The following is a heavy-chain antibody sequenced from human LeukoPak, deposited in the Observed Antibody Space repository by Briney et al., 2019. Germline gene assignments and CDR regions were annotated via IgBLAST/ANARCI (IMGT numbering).Heavy chain of an antibody. CDR1: GGSLSGYY. V-gene: IGHV4-34*01. D-gene: IGHD5-24*01. J-gene: IGHJ4*02. CDR3: ARGLIDGYNSHSLDY. Sequence: SETLSLTCAVYGGSLSGYYWSWIRPPPGRGREWIGESNPSGDTSYNPSLKSRVIISLDTSKNQFSLKLSSVTAADTAVYFCARGLIDGYNSHSLDYWGQGTLVTVSS. CDR2: SNPSGDT.